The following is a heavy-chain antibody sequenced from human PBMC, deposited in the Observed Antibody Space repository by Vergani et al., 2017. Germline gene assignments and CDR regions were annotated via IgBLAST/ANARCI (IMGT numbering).Heavy chain of an antibody. J-gene: IGHJ4*02. Sequence: QVQLQESGPGLVRPSETLSLTCTVSGGSLSGYYWNWIRQTPGEGLEWIGYVEDSGYFNYNPSLKTRVSMSSDTSNNQFSLVLSSVNVADTAVYYCARSIVSRNPPDCFGNWGQGTLVTVSS. V-gene: IGHV4-59*01. CDR3: ARSIVSRNPPDCFGN. D-gene: IGHD1-14*01. CDR2: VEDSGYF. CDR1: GGSLSGYY.